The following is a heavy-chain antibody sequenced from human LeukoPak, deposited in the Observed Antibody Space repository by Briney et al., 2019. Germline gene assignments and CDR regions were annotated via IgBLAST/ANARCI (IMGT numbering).Heavy chain of an antibody. CDR3: ARLGRWLQPPYYYYYMDV. Sequence: GESLKISCKGSGYSFTSYWIGWVRQMPGKGLEWMGIIYPGDSDTRYSPSFQGQVTISADKSISTAYLQWSSLKASDTAMYYCARLGRWLQPPYYYYYMDVWGKGTTVTVSS. CDR2: IYPGDSDT. V-gene: IGHV5-51*01. J-gene: IGHJ6*03. CDR1: GYSFTSYW. D-gene: IGHD5-24*01.